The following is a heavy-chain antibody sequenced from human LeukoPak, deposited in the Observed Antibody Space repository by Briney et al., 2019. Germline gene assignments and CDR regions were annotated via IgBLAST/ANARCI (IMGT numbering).Heavy chain of an antibody. Sequence: GASVKVSCKASGYTFTSYAMHWVRQAPGQRLEWMGWINAGNGNTKYSQKFQGRVTITRDTSASTAYMELSSLRSEDTAVYYCAGSINPYGGRRNTAMVPNAFDIWGQGTMVTVSS. CDR2: INAGNGNT. J-gene: IGHJ3*02. CDR1: GYTFTSYA. D-gene: IGHD5-18*01. V-gene: IGHV1-3*01. CDR3: AGSINPYGGRRNTAMVPNAFDI.